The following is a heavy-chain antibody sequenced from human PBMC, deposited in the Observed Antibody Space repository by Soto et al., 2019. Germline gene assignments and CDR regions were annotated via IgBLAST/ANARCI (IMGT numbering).Heavy chain of an antibody. J-gene: IGHJ4*02. Sequence: LKISCQASGYSFSNFWIAWVRQMPGEGLEWLGIIYPDDSDTRYSPSFLGQVTISADKSIKTTYLQWSSLKASDTAIYFCASSVLVASTMNYFDLWGQGTLVTVSS. CDR3: ASSVLVASTMNYFDL. CDR1: GYSFSNFW. D-gene: IGHD2-8*01. CDR2: IYPDDSDT. V-gene: IGHV5-51*01.